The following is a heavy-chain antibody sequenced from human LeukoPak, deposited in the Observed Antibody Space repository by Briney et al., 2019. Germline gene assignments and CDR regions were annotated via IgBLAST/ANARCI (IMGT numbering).Heavy chain of an antibody. CDR1: GGSFGSYA. D-gene: IGHD3-16*01. V-gene: IGHV1-69*06. J-gene: IGHJ6*03. Sequence: SVKVSCKASGGSFGSYAITWVRQAPGQGLEWMGRIIPIFGTPTYAQKFQGRVTITADMGSSTAYLELTSLTAEDTARYFCAKQGAVRQDYYMDVWGNGTTVTVSS. CDR3: AKQGAVRQDYYMDV. CDR2: IIPIFGTP.